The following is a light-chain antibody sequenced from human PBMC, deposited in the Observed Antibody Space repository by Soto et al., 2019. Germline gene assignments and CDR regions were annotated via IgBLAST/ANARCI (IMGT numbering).Light chain of an antibody. CDR1: ISNIGSNT. Sequence: QSVLTQPPSASGTPGQRVTISCSGSISNIGSNTVNWYQQLPGTAPKLLIYSNNQRPSGVPDRFSGSKSGTSASLAISGLQADDEGDYYCEAWDDSLNGFYVFGTGTKVTVL. CDR3: EAWDDSLNGFYV. V-gene: IGLV1-44*01. J-gene: IGLJ1*01. CDR2: SNN.